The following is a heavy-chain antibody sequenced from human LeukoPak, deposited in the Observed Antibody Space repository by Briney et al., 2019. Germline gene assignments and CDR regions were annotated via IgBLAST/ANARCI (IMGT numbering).Heavy chain of an antibody. CDR1: GGSISNYY. J-gene: IGHJ4*02. CDR2: IYYSGST. CDR3: ARATGSLRLRLRFFDY. V-gene: IGHV4-59*01. D-gene: IGHD6-25*01. Sequence: SETLSLTCTVSGGSISNYYWIWIRQPPGKGLEWIGYIYYSGSTNYNPSLKSRVTISVDTSKNQFSLKLSSVTAADTAVYYCARATGSLRLRLRFFDYWGQGTLVTVSS.